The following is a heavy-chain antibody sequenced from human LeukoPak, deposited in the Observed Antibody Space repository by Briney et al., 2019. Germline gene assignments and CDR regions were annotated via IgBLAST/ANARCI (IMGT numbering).Heavy chain of an antibody. CDR3: AKDRYCGSYYGPDAFDI. CDR2: IRYDGSNK. V-gene: IGHV3-30*02. Sequence: GGSLRLSCAASGFTFSSYSMNWVRQAPGKGLEWVAFIRYDGSNKYYADSVKGRFTISRDNSKNTLYLQMNSLRAEDTAVYYCAKDRYCGSYYGPDAFDIWGQGTMVTVSS. J-gene: IGHJ3*02. D-gene: IGHD1-26*01. CDR1: GFTFSSYS.